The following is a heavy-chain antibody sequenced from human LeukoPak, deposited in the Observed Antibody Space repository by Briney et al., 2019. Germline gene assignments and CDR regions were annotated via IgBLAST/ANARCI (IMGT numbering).Heavy chain of an antibody. Sequence: ASVKVSCKASGYTFTGYYMHWVRQAPGQGLEWMGWINPNSGGTNYAQKFQGRVTMTRDTSISTAYMELSRLRSDDTAVYYCAIETNWYSSSSGADYWGQGTLVTASS. CDR1: GYTFTGYY. CDR2: INPNSGGT. CDR3: AIETNWYSSSSGADY. D-gene: IGHD6-6*01. V-gene: IGHV1-2*02. J-gene: IGHJ4*02.